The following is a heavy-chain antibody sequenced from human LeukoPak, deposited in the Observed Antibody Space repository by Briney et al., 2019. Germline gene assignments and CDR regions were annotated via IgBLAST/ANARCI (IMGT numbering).Heavy chain of an antibody. V-gene: IGHV3-7*01. CDR1: GFTFSSYW. J-gene: IGHJ4*02. D-gene: IGHD4-17*01. Sequence: PGGSLRLSCAASGFTFSSYWMSWVRQAPGKGLEWVANVKQDGSEKYYVDSVKGRFTISRDNAKNSLYLQMNSLRAEDTAVYYCARERTYGDYVLWGQGTLVTVSS. CDR3: ARERTYGDYVL. CDR2: VKQDGSEK.